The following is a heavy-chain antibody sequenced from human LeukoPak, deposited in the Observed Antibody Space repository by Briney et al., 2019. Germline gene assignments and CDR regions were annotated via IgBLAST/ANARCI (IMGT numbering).Heavy chain of an antibody. V-gene: IGHV3-48*01. CDR2: ISSSGSAI. CDR1: GFPLSSYS. D-gene: IGHD2-15*01. Sequence: GGSLRLSCAASGFPLSSYSINWVRQAPGKGLEWVSYISSSGSAIYYVDSVKGRFTVSRDNAKNSLFLQMNSPRAEDTAVYYCGGVKGSYFDYWGQGALVTVSS. CDR3: GGVKGSYFDY. J-gene: IGHJ4*02.